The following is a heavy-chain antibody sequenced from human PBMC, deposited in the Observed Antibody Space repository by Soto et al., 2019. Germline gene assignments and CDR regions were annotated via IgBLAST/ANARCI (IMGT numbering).Heavy chain of an antibody. D-gene: IGHD6-13*01. CDR1: GGTFSSYA. CDR2: NIPIFGTA. V-gene: IGHV1-69*06. Sequence: QVQLVQSGAEVKKPGSSVKVSCKASGGTFSSYAISWVRQAPGQGLEWMGGNIPIFGTANYAQKFQGRVTITADKSTSTAYMELSSLRSEDTAVYYCARDASRAGAGTTPLGPWGQGTLVTVSS. CDR3: ARDASRAGAGTTPLGP. J-gene: IGHJ5*02.